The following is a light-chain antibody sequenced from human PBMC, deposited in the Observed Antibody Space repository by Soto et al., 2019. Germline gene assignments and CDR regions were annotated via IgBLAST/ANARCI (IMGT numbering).Light chain of an antibody. V-gene: IGKV1-12*01. CDR1: QGISSR. J-gene: IGKJ5*01. Sequence: DIQTTQSPSFVSASVGDRVTIACRASQGISSRLAWYQQKPGKAPKLLIYDASSLQSGVPSRFSATVSGTEFSLTITSLQPEDFATYYCQQLFDSPITFGQGTRLEIK. CDR3: QQLFDSPIT. CDR2: DAS.